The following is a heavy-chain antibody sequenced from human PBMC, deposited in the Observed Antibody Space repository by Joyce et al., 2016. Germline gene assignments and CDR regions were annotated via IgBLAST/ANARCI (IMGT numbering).Heavy chain of an antibody. D-gene: IGHD3-22*01. Sequence: EVQLLESGGGLVQPGGSLRLSCAASGFTFSSYAMSWVRQAPGKGLEWVSSISGSGGSTYDADSVKGRFTISRDNSKNTLYLQMNSLRAEDTAVYYCAKDTITMIVVVILDYWGQGTLVTVYS. CDR1: GFTFSSYA. CDR2: ISGSGGST. CDR3: AKDTITMIVVVILDY. V-gene: IGHV3-23*01. J-gene: IGHJ4*02.